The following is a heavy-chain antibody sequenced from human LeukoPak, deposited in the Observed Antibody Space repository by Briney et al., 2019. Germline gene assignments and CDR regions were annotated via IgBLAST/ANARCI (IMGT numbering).Heavy chain of an antibody. J-gene: IGHJ4*02. CDR2: ISGSGGST. CDR1: GFTFSSYA. Sequence: GGPLRLSCAASGFTFSSYAMSWVRQAPGKGLEWVSAISGSGGSTYYADSVKGRVTISRDNSKNTLYLQMNSLRAEDTAVYYCAKDWEVLLWFGEFSYFDYWGQGTLVTVSS. D-gene: IGHD3-10*01. V-gene: IGHV3-23*01. CDR3: AKDWEVLLWFGEFSYFDY.